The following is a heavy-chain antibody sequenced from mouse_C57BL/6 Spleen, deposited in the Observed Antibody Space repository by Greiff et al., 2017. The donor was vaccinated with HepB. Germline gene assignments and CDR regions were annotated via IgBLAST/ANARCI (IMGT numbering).Heavy chain of an antibody. V-gene: IGHV2-9-1*01. CDR3: ARLDGSYYYAMDY. CDR2: IWTGGGT. CDR1: GFSLTSYA. D-gene: IGHD2-3*01. J-gene: IGHJ4*01. Sequence: VKLMESGPGLVAPSQSLSITCTVSGFSLTSYAISWVRQPPGKGLEWLGVIWTGGGTNYNSALKSRLSISKDNSKSQVFLKMNSLQTDDTARYYCARLDGSYYYAMDYWGQGTSVTVSS.